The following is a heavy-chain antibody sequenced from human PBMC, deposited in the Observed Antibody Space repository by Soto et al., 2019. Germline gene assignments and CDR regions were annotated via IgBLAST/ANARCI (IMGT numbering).Heavy chain of an antibody. CDR1: GGSISSSSYY. CDR2: IYYSGST. D-gene: IGHD2-21*02. J-gene: IGHJ5*02. CDR3: ARTALGWFDP. V-gene: IGHV4-39*07. Sequence: SETLSLTCTVSGGSISSSSYYWGWIRQPPGKGLEWIGSIYYSGSTYYNPSLKSRVTISVDTSKNQFSLKLSSVTAADTAVYYCARTALGWFDPWGQGTLVTVSS.